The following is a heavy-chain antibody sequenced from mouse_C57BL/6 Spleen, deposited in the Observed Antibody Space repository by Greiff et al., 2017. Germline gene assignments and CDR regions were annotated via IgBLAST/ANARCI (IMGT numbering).Heavy chain of an antibody. V-gene: IGHV8-12*01. D-gene: IGHD2-4*01. J-gene: IGHJ4*01. CDR3: ARRDYDLGAMDY. Sequence: QVTLKESGPGILQSSQTLSLTCSFSGFSLSTSGMGVSWIRQPSGKGLEWLAHIYWDDDKRYNPSLKSRLTISKDTSRNQVCLKITSVDTANTATYYCARRDYDLGAMDYWGQGTSVTVSS. CDR1: GFSLSTSGMG. CDR2: IYWDDDK.